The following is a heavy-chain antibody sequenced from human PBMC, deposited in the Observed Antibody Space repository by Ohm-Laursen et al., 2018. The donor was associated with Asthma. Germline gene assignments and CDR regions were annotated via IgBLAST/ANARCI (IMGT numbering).Heavy chain of an antibody. CDR3: AKAVDLGAWRLYFDY. CDR2: IRQDGTEK. J-gene: IGHJ4*02. CDR1: RFSFSSYW. Sequence: GSLRLSCAASRFSFSSYWMSWVRQAPGKGLEWVANIRQDGTEKSYVDSVRGRFTISRDNAKNSLFLQMNSLRAEDTAVYYCAKAVDLGAWRLYFDYWGRGTLVTVSS. V-gene: IGHV3-7*05. D-gene: IGHD3-16*01.